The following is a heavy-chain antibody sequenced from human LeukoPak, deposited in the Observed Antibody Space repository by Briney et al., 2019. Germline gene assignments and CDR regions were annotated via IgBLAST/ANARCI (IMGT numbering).Heavy chain of an antibody. Sequence: GGSLRLSCAASGFTFSSYAMHWVRQAPGKGLEYASAISSNGGSTYYANSVKGRFTISRDNSKNTLFLQMGSLRAEDMAVYYCARGGSIAARPIDYWGQGTLVTVSS. D-gene: IGHD6-6*01. CDR3: ARGGSIAARPIDY. CDR1: GFTFSSYA. V-gene: IGHV3-64*01. CDR2: ISSNGGST. J-gene: IGHJ4*02.